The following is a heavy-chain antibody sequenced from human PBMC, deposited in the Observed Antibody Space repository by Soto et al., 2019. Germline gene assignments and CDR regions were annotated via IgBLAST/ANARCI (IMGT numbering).Heavy chain of an antibody. D-gene: IGHD3-10*01. V-gene: IGHV3-33*08. J-gene: IGHJ4*02. CDR3: ARSLSGVRSIDY. CDR1: GFTFSSHG. CDR2: IWYDGSNK. Sequence: GGSLRLSCAASGFTFSSHGMHWVRQAPGRGLEWVAFIWYDGSNKYYADSVKGRFIISRDNSKNTLYLQMNSLRAEVTAIYYCARSLSGVRSIDYWGQGTLVTVSS.